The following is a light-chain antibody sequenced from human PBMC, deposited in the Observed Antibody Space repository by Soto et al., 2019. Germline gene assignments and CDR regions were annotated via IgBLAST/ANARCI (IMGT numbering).Light chain of an antibody. J-gene: IGKJ1*01. V-gene: IGKV3-20*01. CDR2: GAS. CDR1: QSVSSSY. CDR3: QQYGSSPTWT. Sequence: EIVLTQAPGTLSLSPGERATRSCRASQSVSSSYLAWYQQKPGQAPRLLIYGASSRATGIPDRFSGSGSGTDFTLTISRLEPEDFAVYYCQQYGSSPTWTFGQGTKVDIK.